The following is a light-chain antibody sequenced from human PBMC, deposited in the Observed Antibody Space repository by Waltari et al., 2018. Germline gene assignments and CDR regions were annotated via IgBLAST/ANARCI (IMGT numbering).Light chain of an antibody. J-gene: IGKJ1*01. CDR1: QSVSKY. Sequence: EIVLTQSPGTLSLSPGERATLSCRASQSVSKYLAWYQQKPGQAPRLLIYDASTRATGIPDRFSGSGWGADFSLTISRLEPEDFAVYYCQKYGTLPATFGQATTV. CDR2: DAS. V-gene: IGKV3-20*01. CDR3: QKYGTLPAT.